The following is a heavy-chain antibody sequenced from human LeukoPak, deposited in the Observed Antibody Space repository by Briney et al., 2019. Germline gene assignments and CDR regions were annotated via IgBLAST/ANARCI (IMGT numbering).Heavy chain of an antibody. CDR2: IGTAGDT. V-gene: IGHV3-13*01. CDR1: GFTFSSYD. CDR3: AKDLDYGGNSPH. D-gene: IGHD4-23*01. Sequence: GGSLRLSCAASGFTFSSYDMHWVRQATGKGLEWVSAIGTAGDTYYPGSVKGRFTISRENAKNTLYLQMNSLRAEDTAVYYCAKDLDYGGNSPHWGQGTLVTVSS. J-gene: IGHJ4*02.